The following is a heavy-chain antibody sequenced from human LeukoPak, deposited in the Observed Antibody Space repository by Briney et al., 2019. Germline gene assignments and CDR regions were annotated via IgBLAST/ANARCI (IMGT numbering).Heavy chain of an antibody. CDR3: ARSARGVRIAVASDY. D-gene: IGHD6-19*01. J-gene: IGHJ4*02. CDR2: IYYSGST. V-gene: IGHV4-39*01. Sequence: SIYYSGSTYYNPSLKSRVTISVDTSKNQFSLKLSSVTAADTAVYYCARSARGVRIAVASDYWGQGTLVTVSS.